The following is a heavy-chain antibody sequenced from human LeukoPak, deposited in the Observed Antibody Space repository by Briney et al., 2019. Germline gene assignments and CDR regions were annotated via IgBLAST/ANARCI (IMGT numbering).Heavy chain of an antibody. CDR1: GGTFSSYA. J-gene: IGHJ4*02. D-gene: IGHD5-18*01. V-gene: IGHV1-69*04. CDR3: ARSSRGYGDY. Sequence: GSSVKVSCKAYGGTFSSYAISWVRQAPGQGLEWMGRIIPILGIANYAQKFQGRVTITADKSTSTAYMELSSLRSEDTAVYYCARSSRGYGDYWGQGTLVTVSS. CDR2: IIPILGIA.